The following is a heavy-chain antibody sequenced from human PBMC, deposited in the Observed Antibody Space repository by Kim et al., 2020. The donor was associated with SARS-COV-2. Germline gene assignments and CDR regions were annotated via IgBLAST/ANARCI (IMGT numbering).Heavy chain of an antibody. Sequence: SVKVSCKASGGTFSSYAISWVRQAPGQGLEWMGGIIPIFGTANYAQKFQGRVTITADESTSTAYMELSSLRSEDTAVYYCARDSFLGAAPLSYYYYGMDVWGQGTTVTVSS. CDR2: IIPIFGTA. CDR1: GGTFSSYA. CDR3: ARDSFLGAAPLSYYYYGMDV. D-gene: IGHD6-6*01. J-gene: IGHJ6*02. V-gene: IGHV1-69*13.